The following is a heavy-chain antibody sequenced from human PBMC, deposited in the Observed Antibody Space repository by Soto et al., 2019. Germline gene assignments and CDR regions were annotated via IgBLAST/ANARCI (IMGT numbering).Heavy chain of an antibody. Sequence: SETLSLTCTVSGGSISGSSYYWGWIRQPPGKGLEWIGNMYYRGNTYYNPSLKSRVTMSVDTSKNQFSLKLSSVTAADTAVYYCARHFDWLYHFDSWGQGTLVTVS. CDR2: MYYRGNT. CDR3: ARHFDWLYHFDS. D-gene: IGHD3-9*01. J-gene: IGHJ4*02. CDR1: GGSISGSSYY. V-gene: IGHV4-39*01.